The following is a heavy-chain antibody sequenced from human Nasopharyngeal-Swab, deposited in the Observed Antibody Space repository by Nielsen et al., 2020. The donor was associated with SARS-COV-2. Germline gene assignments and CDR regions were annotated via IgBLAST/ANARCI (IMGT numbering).Heavy chain of an antibody. J-gene: IGHJ6*03. D-gene: IGHD3-3*01. CDR2: IYHSGST. CDR3: ARVFGVVNPYYYYYYMDV. Sequence: GSLKLSCAVSGSSISSGYYWGWIRQPPGKGLEWIGSIYHSGSTYYNPSLKSRVTISVDTSKNQFSLKLSSVTAADTAVYYCARVFGVVNPYYYYYYMDVWGKGTTVTVSS. CDR1: GSSISSGYY. V-gene: IGHV4-38-2*01.